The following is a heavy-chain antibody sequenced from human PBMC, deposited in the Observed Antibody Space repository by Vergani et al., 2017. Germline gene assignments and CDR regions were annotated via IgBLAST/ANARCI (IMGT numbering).Heavy chain of an antibody. J-gene: IGHJ5*02. V-gene: IGHV3-23*01. Sequence: EVQLLESGGGLVQPGGSLRLSCAASGFTFSSYAMSWVRQAPGKGLEWVSAISGSGGSTYYADSVKGRFTISRDNSKNTLYLQMNSLSAEDTAVYYCAKGPSSTTVTTWFDPWGQGTLVTVSS. D-gene: IGHD4-11*01. CDR3: AKGPSSTTVTTWFDP. CDR2: ISGSGGST. CDR1: GFTFSSYA.